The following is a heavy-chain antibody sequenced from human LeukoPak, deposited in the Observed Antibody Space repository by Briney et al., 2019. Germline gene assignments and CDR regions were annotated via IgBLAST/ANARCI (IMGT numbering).Heavy chain of an antibody. CDR1: GFTFSTYA. CDR2: ITSGGTT. V-gene: IGHV3-23*01. D-gene: IGHD1-7*01. Sequence: GGSLRLSCVASGFTFSTYAMSWVRQAPGKGREGISAITSGGTTHYADSVEGRFTISRENSKSALYLQMVSLRVEDTAVYYCAKERTPRGTPHVDYWGQGTLVTVSS. J-gene: IGHJ4*02. CDR3: AKERTPRGTPHVDY.